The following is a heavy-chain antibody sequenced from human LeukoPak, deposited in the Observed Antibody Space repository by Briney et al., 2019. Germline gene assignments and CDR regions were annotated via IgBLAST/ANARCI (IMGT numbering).Heavy chain of an antibody. CDR2: IYHSGST. CDR3: ARYRRGIVVVPAADWYFDL. Sequence: PSGTLSLTCAVSGGSISSNNWWSWVRQPPGKGLEWIGEIYHSGSTNYNPSLKRRVTIALEKSKNQFSLKMRSVTAADTAVYYCARYRRGIVVVPAADWYFDLWGRGTLVTVSS. V-gene: IGHV4-4*02. CDR1: GGSISSNNW. D-gene: IGHD2-2*01. J-gene: IGHJ2*01.